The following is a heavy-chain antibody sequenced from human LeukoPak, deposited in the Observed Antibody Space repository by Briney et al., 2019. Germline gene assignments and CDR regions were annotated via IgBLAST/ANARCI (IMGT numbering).Heavy chain of an antibody. D-gene: IGHD6-19*01. J-gene: IGHJ4*02. Sequence: PGRSLRLSCAAAGFTFNNHAMHWVRQAPGKGLEWVAVISYHGGDKYYADSVKGRFTISRDNSKNTLDLQMNSLGGEDTAVYYCARDRQGLPDYWGQGTLVTVSS. CDR2: ISYHGGDK. CDR1: GFTFNNHA. CDR3: ARDRQGLPDY. V-gene: IGHV3-30*04.